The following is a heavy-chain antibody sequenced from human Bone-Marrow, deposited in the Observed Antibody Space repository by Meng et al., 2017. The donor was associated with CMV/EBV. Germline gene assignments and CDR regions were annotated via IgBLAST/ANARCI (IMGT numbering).Heavy chain of an antibody. CDR3: ARGEGLLGDWFDP. J-gene: IGHJ5*02. D-gene: IGHD2-8*02. Sequence: QVQLVQSGAEVKKPGASVKVSCKASGYTFTSYDINSVRQAAGQGLEWMGWMNPNSGNTDYAQKFQGRVTMTRNISKSTAYMDLSSLRSEDTAVYYCARGEGLLGDWFDPWGQGTLVTVSS. CDR2: MNPNSGNT. V-gene: IGHV1-8*01. CDR1: GYTFTSYD.